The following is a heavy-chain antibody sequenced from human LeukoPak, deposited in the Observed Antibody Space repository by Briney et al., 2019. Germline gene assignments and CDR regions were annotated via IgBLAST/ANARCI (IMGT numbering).Heavy chain of an antibody. CDR1: GGSISSGSYY. CDR2: IYTSGST. Sequence: PSQTLSLTCTVSGGSISSGSYYWSWIRQPAGKGLEWIGRIYTSGSTNYNPSLKSRVTISVDTSKNQFSLKLSSVTAADTAVYYCASSSGYYYGRSSYFDYWGQGTLVTVSS. J-gene: IGHJ4*02. CDR3: ASSSGYYYGRSSYFDY. V-gene: IGHV4-61*02. D-gene: IGHD3-22*01.